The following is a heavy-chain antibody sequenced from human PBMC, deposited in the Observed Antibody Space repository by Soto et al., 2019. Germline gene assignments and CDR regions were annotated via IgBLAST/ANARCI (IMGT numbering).Heavy chain of an antibody. CDR1: GFIFTNYA. CDR2: IGGRGNSA. CDR3: VREGRGSFDF. D-gene: IGHD5-12*01. V-gene: IGHV3-23*01. J-gene: IGHJ3*01. Sequence: PGGSLRPSCAASGFIFTNYAMNWVRQAPGKGLEWVSVIGGRGNSAYYADSVQGRFTISRDNSKNTLSLQMSSLTADDTAIYYCVREGRGSFDFWGRGTMVTVSS.